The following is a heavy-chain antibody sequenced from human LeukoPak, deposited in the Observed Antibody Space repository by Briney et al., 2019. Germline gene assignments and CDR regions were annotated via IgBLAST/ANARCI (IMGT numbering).Heavy chain of an antibody. D-gene: IGHD2-2*01. V-gene: IGHV4-34*01. Sequence: SETLSLTCAVYGGSFSGYYWSWIRQPPGKGLEWMGEINHSGSTNYNPSLKSRVTISVDTSKNQFSLKLSSVTAADTAVYYCARGPLGYCSSTSCSRQYNWFDPWGQGTLVTVSS. CDR3: ARGPLGYCSSTSCSRQYNWFDP. CDR1: GGSFSGYY. J-gene: IGHJ5*02. CDR2: INHSGST.